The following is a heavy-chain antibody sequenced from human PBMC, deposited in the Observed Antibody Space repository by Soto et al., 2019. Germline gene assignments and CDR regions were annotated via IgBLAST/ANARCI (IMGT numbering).Heavy chain of an antibody. J-gene: IGHJ3*02. V-gene: IGHV3-53*04. CDR1: GFTVSSNY. CDR3: ARVETAPGIWGAFDI. Sequence: VQLVESGGGLVQPGGSLRLSCAASGFTVSSNYMSWVRQASGKGLEWVSVIYSGGNTYYADSVKGRFTISRHNSKNTLYLQMNSLRAEDTAVYYWARVETAPGIWGAFDIWGQGTMVTLSS. CDR2: IYSGGNT. D-gene: IGHD2-15*01.